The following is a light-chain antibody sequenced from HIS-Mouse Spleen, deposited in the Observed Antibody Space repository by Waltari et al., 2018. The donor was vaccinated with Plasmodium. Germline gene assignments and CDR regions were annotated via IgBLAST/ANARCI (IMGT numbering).Light chain of an antibody. J-gene: IGLJ2*01. V-gene: IGLV3-1*01. CDR3: QAWDSSTAWV. CDR2: QDS. Sequence: SYELTQPPPVSVSPGQTASITCTGDKLGAKYACWYQQKPGQSPVLVIYQDSKRPPGSPDRFSGSNSGNTATLTISGTQAMDEADYYCQAWDSSTAWVFGGGTKLTVL. CDR1: KLGAKY.